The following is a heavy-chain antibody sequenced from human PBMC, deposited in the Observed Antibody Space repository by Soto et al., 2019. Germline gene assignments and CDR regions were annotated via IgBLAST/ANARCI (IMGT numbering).Heavy chain of an antibody. CDR2: IRSKANSYAT. D-gene: IGHD6-6*01. CDR3: IQSRGLSNLAARDLGY. J-gene: IGHJ4*02. V-gene: IGHV3-73*01. CDR1: GFTFSGSA. Sequence: GGSLRLSCAASGFTFSGSAMHWVRQASGKGLEWVGRIRSKANSYATAYAASVKGRFTISRDDSKNTAYLQMNSLKTEDTAVYYCIQSRGLSNLAARDLGYWGQGTLVTVYS.